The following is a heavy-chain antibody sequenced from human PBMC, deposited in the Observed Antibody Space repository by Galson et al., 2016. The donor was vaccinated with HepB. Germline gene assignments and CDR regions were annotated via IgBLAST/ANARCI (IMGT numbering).Heavy chain of an antibody. J-gene: IGHJ6*02. D-gene: IGHD3-10*01. CDR1: GFTFSSYW. Sequence: SLRLSCAASGFTFSSYWMSWVRQAPEKGLEWVANIKEDGSEKYYVDSVKGRITISRDNAKNSLYLQMNSLRADDTSVYYCARGRLWFGEPHYYGMDVWGQGTLVIVSS. CDR2: IKEDGSEK. CDR3: ARGRLWFGEPHYYGMDV. V-gene: IGHV3-7*01.